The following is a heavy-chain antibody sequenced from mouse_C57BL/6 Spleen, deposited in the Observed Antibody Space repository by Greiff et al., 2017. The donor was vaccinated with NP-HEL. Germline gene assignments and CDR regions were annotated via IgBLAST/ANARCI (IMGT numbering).Heavy chain of an antibody. CDR1: GYTFTSYD. D-gene: IGHD2-4*01. CDR2: IYPRDGST. V-gene: IGHV1-85*01. Sequence: QVQLKQSGPELVKPGASVKLSCKASGYTFTSYDINWVKQRPGQGLEWIGWIYPRDGSTKYNEKFKGKATLTVDTSSSTAYMELHSLTSEDSAVYFCARERDDYVFAYWGHRTLVTVSA. J-gene: IGHJ3*01. CDR3: ARERDDYVFAY.